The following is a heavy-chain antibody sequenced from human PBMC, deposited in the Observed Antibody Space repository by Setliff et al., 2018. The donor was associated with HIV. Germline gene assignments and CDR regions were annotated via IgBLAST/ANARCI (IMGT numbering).Heavy chain of an antibody. CDR1: GFTFSDHY. Sequence: PRLSCAASGFTFSDHYMGWVRQGPGKGLEWVSTIGAAGYPTHYAESVKGRFTISKDNSQNALYLQMNSLRAEDTAVYYCARHDVVRGAIDNWGQGTLVTVSS. V-gene: IGHV3-23*01. CDR3: ARHDVVRGAIDN. J-gene: IGHJ4*02. CDR2: IGAAGYPT. D-gene: IGHD3-10*01.